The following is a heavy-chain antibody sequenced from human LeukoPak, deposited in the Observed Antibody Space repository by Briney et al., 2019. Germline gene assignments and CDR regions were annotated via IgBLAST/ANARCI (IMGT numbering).Heavy chain of an antibody. Sequence: ASVKVSCKASGFTFSGHYIHWVRQAPGQGLEWMGYINPHSGGTSSPQKFQGRVTMTTDTSISAVYMELSSQTSDDTAMYYCVREGNELLSKNFDYWGQGSLVTVSS. CDR2: INPHSGGT. CDR1: GFTFSGHY. CDR3: VREGNELLSKNFDY. J-gene: IGHJ4*02. D-gene: IGHD2-21*02. V-gene: IGHV1-2*02.